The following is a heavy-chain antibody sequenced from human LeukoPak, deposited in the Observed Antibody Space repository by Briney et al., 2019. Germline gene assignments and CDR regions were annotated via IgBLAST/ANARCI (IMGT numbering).Heavy chain of an antibody. D-gene: IGHD3-22*01. CDR2: ISSSSSYI. Sequence: PGGSLRLSCAASGFTFNRYSMNWVRQAPGKGLEWVSSISSSSSYIYYADSVKGRFTIPRDNAKNSLYLQINSLRAEDTAVYYCARDWMDYDSSGYYGRHFDYWGQGTLVTVSS. CDR1: GFTFNRYS. CDR3: ARDWMDYDSSGYYGRHFDY. V-gene: IGHV3-21*01. J-gene: IGHJ4*02.